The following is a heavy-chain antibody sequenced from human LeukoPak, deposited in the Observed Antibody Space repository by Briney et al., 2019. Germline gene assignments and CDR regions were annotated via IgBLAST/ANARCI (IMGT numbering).Heavy chain of an antibody. CDR3: ARLAVQTYYYDSSGYYLDY. V-gene: IGHV4-59*01. J-gene: IGHJ4*02. Sequence: SETLSLTCTVSGGSISSYYWSWIRQPPGKGLEWIGYIYYSGSTNYNPSLKSRVTISVDTSKNQFSLKLSSVTAADTAVYYCARLAVQTYYYDSSGYYLDYWGQGTLVTVSS. CDR1: GGSISSYY. D-gene: IGHD3-22*01. CDR2: IYYSGST.